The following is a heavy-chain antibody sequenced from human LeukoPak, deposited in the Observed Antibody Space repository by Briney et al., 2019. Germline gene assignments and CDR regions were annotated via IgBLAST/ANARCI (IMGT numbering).Heavy chain of an antibody. J-gene: IGHJ3*02. CDR3: AKRRFMTMVTISSAAFDI. V-gene: IGHV3-30*02. Sequence: GWSLRLSCVPSGPNFGSYAVHWVGQAPGKGRAGVACIQHDATSTVYRESVSGQFTIPRANYKNSGYLHMHSLRSEYMAVCYCAKRRFMTMVTISSAAFDIWGQGTMVTVSS. CDR2: IQHDATST. D-gene: IGHD4/OR15-4a*01. CDR1: GPNFGSYA.